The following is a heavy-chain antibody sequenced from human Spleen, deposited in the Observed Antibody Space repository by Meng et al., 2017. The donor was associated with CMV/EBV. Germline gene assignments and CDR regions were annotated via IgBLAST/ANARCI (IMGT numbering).Heavy chain of an antibody. CDR3: ARRPGYDHHDY. CDR2: ISAYNGNT. Sequence: ASVKVSCKASGGTFSSYTISWVRQAPGQGLEWMGWISAYNGNTNYAQKLQGRVTMTTDTSTSTAYMELRSLTSDDTAVYYCARRPGYDHHDYWGQGTLVTVSS. D-gene: IGHD2-15*01. V-gene: IGHV1-18*01. CDR1: GGTFSSYT. J-gene: IGHJ4*02.